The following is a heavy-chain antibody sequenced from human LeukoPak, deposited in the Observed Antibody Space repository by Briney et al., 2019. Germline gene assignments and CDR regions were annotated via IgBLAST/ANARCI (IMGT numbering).Heavy chain of an antibody. CDR3: AKDKHVLLWFGELTG. Sequence: GALRLSCAASGFTFSSYGMHWVRQAPGKGLEGVAFIRYDGSNKYYADSVKGRFTISRDNSKNTLYLQMNSLRAEDTAVYYCAKDKHVLLWFGELTGWGQGTLVTVSS. V-gene: IGHV3-30*02. CDR1: GFTFSSYG. J-gene: IGHJ4*02. CDR2: IRYDGSNK. D-gene: IGHD3-10*01.